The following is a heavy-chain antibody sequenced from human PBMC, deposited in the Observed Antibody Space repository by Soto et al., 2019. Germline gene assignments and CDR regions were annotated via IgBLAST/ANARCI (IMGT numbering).Heavy chain of an antibody. CDR1: GDSVTSGSYY. J-gene: IGHJ6*02. V-gene: IGHV4-61*03. CDR2: ISYTGRT. D-gene: IGHD7-27*01. CDR3: AREWGLLPYYVMNV. Sequence: SETLSLTCIVSGDSVTSGSYYWTWLRQPPGKGLEWIGYISYTGRTKYNPSLQSRVTISVDTSRNDFSLNLSSVTAADTAVYFCAREWGLLPYYVMNVWGHGTAVTVSS.